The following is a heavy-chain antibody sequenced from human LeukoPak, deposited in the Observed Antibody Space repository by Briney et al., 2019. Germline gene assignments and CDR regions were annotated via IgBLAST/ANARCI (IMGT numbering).Heavy chain of an antibody. J-gene: IGHJ4*02. Sequence: ASVKVSCKASGFTFTGYYIHWVRQAPGQGLEWMGWIKPDSGATNYAQNFQGRVTMTWDTSINTAYMELTSLRSDETALYYCARVYIVATTSLDYWGQGTLVTVSS. CDR2: IKPDSGAT. V-gene: IGHV1-2*02. D-gene: IGHD5-12*01. CDR3: ARVYIVATTSLDY. CDR1: GFTFTGYY.